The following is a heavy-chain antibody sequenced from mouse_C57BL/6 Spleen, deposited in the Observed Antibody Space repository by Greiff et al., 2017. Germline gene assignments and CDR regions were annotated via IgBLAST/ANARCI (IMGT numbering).Heavy chain of an antibody. CDR1: GYTFTSYW. Sequence: VQLQQPGAELVMPGASVKLSCKASGYTFTSYWMHWVKQRPGQGLEWIGEIDPSDSYTNYNQKFKGKSTLTVDKSSSTAYMQLSSLTSEDSAVYYCAVVRYAMDYWGQGTSVTVSS. J-gene: IGHJ4*01. D-gene: IGHD1-1*01. V-gene: IGHV1-69*01. CDR3: AVVRYAMDY. CDR2: IDPSDSYT.